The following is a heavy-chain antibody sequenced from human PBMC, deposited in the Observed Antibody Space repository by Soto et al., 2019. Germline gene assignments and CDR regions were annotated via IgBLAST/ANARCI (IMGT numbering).Heavy chain of an antibody. Sequence: SETLSLTCSVSGGTISGYYWTWIRQPAGKGLEWIGRIYSSGNTKYNPSLQSRVTMSLDTSKNQFSLKLSSVTAADTAVYYCARAPYYYDSSGYYYSGYYYGMDVWGQGTTVTVSS. D-gene: IGHD3-22*01. CDR3: ARAPYYYDSSGYYYSGYYYGMDV. V-gene: IGHV4-4*07. J-gene: IGHJ6*02. CDR2: IYSSGNT. CDR1: GGTISGYY.